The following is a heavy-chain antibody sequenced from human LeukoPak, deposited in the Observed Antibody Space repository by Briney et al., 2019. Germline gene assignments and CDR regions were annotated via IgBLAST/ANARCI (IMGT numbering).Heavy chain of an antibody. CDR2: FDPEDGET. CDR3: AFSGYSYGYSFDY. V-gene: IGHV1-24*01. J-gene: IGHJ4*02. D-gene: IGHD5-18*01. CDR1: GYTLTELS. Sequence: GASVKVSCKVSGYTLTELSMHWVRQAPGKGLEWMGGFDPEDGETIYAQKFQGRVTMTEDTSTDTAYMELSSLRSEDTAVYYRAFSGYSYGYSFDYWGQGTLVTVSS.